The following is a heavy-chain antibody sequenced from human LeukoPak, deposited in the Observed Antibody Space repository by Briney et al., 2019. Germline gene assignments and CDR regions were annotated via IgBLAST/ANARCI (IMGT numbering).Heavy chain of an antibody. V-gene: IGHV1-69*13. CDR3: ARDRYSSGLAFDY. CDR1: GATSTTFA. Sequence: GPSGTASCKLSGATSTTFATSWVRQPPGQGLEWMGGIIPIFGTANYAKKFQGRVTITADESTSTAYMELSSLRSEDTAVYYCARDRYSSGLAFDYWGQGTLVTVSS. J-gene: IGHJ4*02. CDR2: IIPIFGTA. D-gene: IGHD6-19*01.